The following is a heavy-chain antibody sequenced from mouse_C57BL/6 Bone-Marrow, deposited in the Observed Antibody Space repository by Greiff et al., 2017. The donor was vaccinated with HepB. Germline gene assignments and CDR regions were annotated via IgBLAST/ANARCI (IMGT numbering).Heavy chain of an antibody. Sequence: QVQLKESGPELVKPGASVKISCTVSGYTITDYYKNWVKQRPGQGLEWFGWIFPGSGSTYYNEKFKVKATLTVDKASSTAYLLLSSLTSEDSAVYFCSRADCYGSSYLYSFGYWGQGTTLTVSS. CDR3: SRADCYGSSYLYSFGY. CDR2: IFPGSGST. D-gene: IGHD1-1*01. V-gene: IGHV1-75*01. J-gene: IGHJ2*01. CDR1: GYTITDYY.